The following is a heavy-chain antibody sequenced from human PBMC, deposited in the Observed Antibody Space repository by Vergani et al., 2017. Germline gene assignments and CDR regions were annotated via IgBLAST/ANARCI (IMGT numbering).Heavy chain of an antibody. J-gene: IGHJ4*02. Sequence: QVQLQESGPGLVKPSQTLSLTCTVSGGSISSGSYYWSWIRQPAVKGLEWIGRIYTSGSTNYNPSLKSRVTISVDTSKNQSSLKLSSVTAAATAGYYCARGSRQIYSSGWFPDYWGQGTLVTVSS. CDR3: ARGSRQIYSSGWFPDY. CDR2: IYTSGST. D-gene: IGHD6-19*01. CDR1: GGSISSGSYY. V-gene: IGHV4-61*02.